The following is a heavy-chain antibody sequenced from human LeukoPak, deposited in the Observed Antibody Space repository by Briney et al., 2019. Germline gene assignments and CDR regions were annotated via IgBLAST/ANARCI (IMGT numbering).Heavy chain of an antibody. Sequence: GGSLKLPLPPSGFTFSSFAMGGAGQAPGRGLEGASAISGSGGSTYYADSVEGRFTISRDNSKNTLYLQMNSLRAEDTAVYYCAKAHYYDSSGYYYNFDYWGQGTLVTVSS. J-gene: IGHJ4*02. V-gene: IGHV3-23*01. CDR3: AKAHYYDSSGYYYNFDY. D-gene: IGHD3-22*01. CDR1: GFTFSSFA. CDR2: ISGSGGST.